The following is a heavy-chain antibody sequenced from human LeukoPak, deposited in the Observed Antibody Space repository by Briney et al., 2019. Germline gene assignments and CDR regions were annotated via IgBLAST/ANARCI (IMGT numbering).Heavy chain of an antibody. CDR2: IYYSGST. CDR3: ARGEVSGWYGSVDY. V-gene: IGHV4-59*12. J-gene: IGHJ4*02. Sequence: SETLSLTCTVSGGSISSYYWSRIRQPPGKGLEWIGYIYYSGSTNYNPSLKSRVTISVDTSKNQFSLKLSSVTAADTAVYYCARGEVSGWYGSVDYWGQGTLVTVSS. CDR1: GGSISSYY. D-gene: IGHD6-19*01.